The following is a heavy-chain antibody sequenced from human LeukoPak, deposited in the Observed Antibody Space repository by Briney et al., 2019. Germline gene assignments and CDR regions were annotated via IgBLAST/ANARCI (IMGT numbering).Heavy chain of an antibody. CDR2: IKQDGSEK. CDR3: ARHDSGSYVDY. Sequence: GGSLRLSCAVSGFTFSSYCMSWVRQAPGKGLEWVADIKQDGSEKYYVDSLKGRFTISRDNAKNSLYLQMNSLRAEETAVYYCARHDSGSYVDYWGRGTLVTVSS. V-gene: IGHV3-7*01. CDR1: GFTFSSYC. D-gene: IGHD3-10*01. J-gene: IGHJ4*02.